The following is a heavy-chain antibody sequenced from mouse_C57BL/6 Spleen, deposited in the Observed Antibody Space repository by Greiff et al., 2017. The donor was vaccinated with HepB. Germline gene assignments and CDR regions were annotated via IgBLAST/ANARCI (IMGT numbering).Heavy chain of an antibody. J-gene: IGHJ1*03. CDR3: ARYYYYGSSSHWYFDV. CDR1: GYTFTNYW. V-gene: IGHV1-63*01. CDR2: IYPGGGYT. Sequence: QVQLKESGAELVRPGTSVKMSCKASGYTFTNYWIGWAKQRPGHGLEWIGDIYPGGGYTNYNEKFKGKATLTADKSSSTAYMQFSSLTSEDSAIYYCARYYYYGSSSHWYFDVWGTGTTVTVSS. D-gene: IGHD1-1*01.